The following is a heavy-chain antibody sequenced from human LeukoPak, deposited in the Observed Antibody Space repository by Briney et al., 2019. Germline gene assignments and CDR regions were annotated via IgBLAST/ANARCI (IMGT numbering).Heavy chain of an antibody. CDR2: IIPIFGTA. J-gene: IGHJ3*02. Sequence: ASVKVSCKASGGTFSSYAIIWVRHAPGQVLEWMGRIIPIFGTANYAEKSQGRVTITTDESTSTAYMERSSLRSEDTAVDYCARGRITMIVAGFDIWGQGTMVTVSS. CDR3: ARGRITMIVAGFDI. D-gene: IGHD3-22*01. CDR1: GGTFSSYA. V-gene: IGHV1-69*05.